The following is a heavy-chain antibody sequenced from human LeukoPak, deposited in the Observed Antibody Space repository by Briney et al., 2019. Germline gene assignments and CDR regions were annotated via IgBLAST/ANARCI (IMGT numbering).Heavy chain of an antibody. CDR3: ARMLVWGMVRPKNWFDP. J-gene: IGHJ5*02. V-gene: IGHV4-4*07. CDR2: IYTSGST. Sequence: PSETLSLTCTVSGGSISSYYWSWIRQPAGKGLEWIRRIYTSGSTNYNPSLKSGVTISVDTSKNQFSLKLSSVTAADTAVYYCARMLVWGMVRPKNWFDPWGQGTLVTVSS. CDR1: GGSISSYY. D-gene: IGHD3-10*01.